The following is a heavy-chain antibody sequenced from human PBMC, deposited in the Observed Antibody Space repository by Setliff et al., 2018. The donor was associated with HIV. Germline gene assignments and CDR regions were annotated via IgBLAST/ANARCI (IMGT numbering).Heavy chain of an antibody. CDR1: GYSFTTYW. CDR2: ICPGDPDA. CDR3: AKYSPAAWFDS. D-gene: IGHD2-15*01. V-gene: IGHV5-51*01. J-gene: IGHJ5*01. Sequence: GESLKISCKGSGYSFTTYWVAWVRQMPGKGLEWMGMICPGDPDARYNPSLQGQVTISADKSIDTAYLQWDNLRASDTAMYYCAKYSPAAWFDSWGQGTLVTVSS.